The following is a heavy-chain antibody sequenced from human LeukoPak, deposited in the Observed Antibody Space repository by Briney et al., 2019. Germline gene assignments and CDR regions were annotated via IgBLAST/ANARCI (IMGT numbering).Heavy chain of an antibody. Sequence: SETLSLTCTVSGGSISSSSYYWGWIRQPPGKGLEWIGYIYYSGSTNYNPSLKSRVTISVDTSENQFSLKLSSVTAADTAVYYCARYVVYGSGKYYFDYWGQGTLVTVSS. J-gene: IGHJ4*02. CDR1: GGSISSSSYY. CDR3: ARYVVYGSGKYYFDY. CDR2: IYYSGST. D-gene: IGHD3-10*01. V-gene: IGHV4-39*01.